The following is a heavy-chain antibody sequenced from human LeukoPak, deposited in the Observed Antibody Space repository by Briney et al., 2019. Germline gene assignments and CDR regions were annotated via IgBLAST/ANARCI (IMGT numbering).Heavy chain of an antibody. Sequence: ASVKVSCKVSEYTLTELSMHWVRQAPGKGLEWMGGFDPEDGETIYAQKFQGRVTMTEDTSTDTAYMELSSLRSEDTAMYYCATVSYYYDSSSYQGYFQHWGQGTLVTVSS. J-gene: IGHJ1*01. D-gene: IGHD3-22*01. V-gene: IGHV1-24*01. CDR2: FDPEDGET. CDR3: ATVSYYYDSSSYQGYFQH. CDR1: EYTLTELS.